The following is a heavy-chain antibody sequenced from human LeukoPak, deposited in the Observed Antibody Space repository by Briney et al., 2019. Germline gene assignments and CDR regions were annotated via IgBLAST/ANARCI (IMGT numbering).Heavy chain of an antibody. Sequence: SETLSLTCAVYGGSFSGHYWGWIRQPPGKGLEWIGEMNHSGSTNYNPSLKSRVTISVDTSKNQFSLKLSSVTAADTAVYYCARRLGRKFGERFYYYHYMDVWGKGTTVTISS. V-gene: IGHV4-34*01. CDR1: GGSFSGHY. D-gene: IGHD3-10*01. CDR3: ARRLGRKFGERFYYYHYMDV. J-gene: IGHJ6*03. CDR2: MNHSGST.